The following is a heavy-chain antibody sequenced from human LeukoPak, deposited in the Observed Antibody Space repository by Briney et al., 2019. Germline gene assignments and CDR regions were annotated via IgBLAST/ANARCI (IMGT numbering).Heavy chain of an antibody. D-gene: IGHD5/OR15-5a*01. CDR1: GLTFSIYA. J-gene: IGHJ4*02. CDR2: ISGSGGST. CDR3: ARLQGVSTFDY. Sequence: GGSLRLSCAASGLTFSIYAMSWVRQAPGKGREWVSAISGSGGSTYYADSVKGRFTISRYNSENTLYLQLNSLRAEDTAIYYCARLQGVSTFDYWGQGTLVTVSS. V-gene: IGHV3-23*01.